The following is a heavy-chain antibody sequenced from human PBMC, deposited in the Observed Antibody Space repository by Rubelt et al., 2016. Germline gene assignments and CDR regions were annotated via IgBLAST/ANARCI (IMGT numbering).Heavy chain of an antibody. J-gene: IGHJ5*02. CDR1: GGTFSSYA. D-gene: IGHD6-13*01. CDR2: IIPILGIA. Sequence: QVQLVQSGAEVKKPGSSVKVSCKASGGTFSSYAISWVRQAPGQGLEWMGRIIPILGIANYAQKFQGRVTITADKSTSTAYMELSSLRSEDTAVYYCAVRIAAAGTNNWFDPWGQGTLVTVSS. V-gene: IGHV1-69*09. CDR3: AVRIAAAGTNNWFDP.